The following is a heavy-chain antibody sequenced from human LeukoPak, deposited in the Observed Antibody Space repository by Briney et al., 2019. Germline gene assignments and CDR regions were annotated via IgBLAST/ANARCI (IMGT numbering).Heavy chain of an antibody. CDR1: GFTFSSYA. D-gene: IGHD5-24*01. CDR2: ISGSGGST. CDR3: AKQLGYFDY. J-gene: IGHJ4*02. Sequence: PGGSLRLSCAASGFTFSSYAMGWVRQAPGKGLEWVSGISGSGGSTYYADSVKGRFTISRDNSKNRLNLQMNSPRAEDTAVYYCAKQLGYFDYWGQGILVTVSS. V-gene: IGHV3-23*01.